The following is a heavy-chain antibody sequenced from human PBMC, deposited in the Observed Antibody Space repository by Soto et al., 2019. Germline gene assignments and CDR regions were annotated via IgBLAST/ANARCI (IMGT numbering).Heavy chain of an antibody. V-gene: IGHV4-39*01. Sequence: SETLSLTCTVSGGPISSSSYYWGWIRQPPGKGLEWIGSIYYSGSTYYNPSLKSRVTISVDTSKNQFSLKLSSVTAADTAVYYCARRWGRTFDYWGQGTLVTVSS. D-gene: IGHD7-27*01. J-gene: IGHJ4*02. CDR3: ARRWGRTFDY. CDR2: IYYSGST. CDR1: GGPISSSSYY.